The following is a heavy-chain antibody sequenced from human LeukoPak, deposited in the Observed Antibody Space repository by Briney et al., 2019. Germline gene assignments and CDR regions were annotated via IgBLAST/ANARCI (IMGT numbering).Heavy chain of an antibody. CDR2: IRSKAYGGTI. CDR1: GCNFGDYA. CDR3: TRYSGYWFNP. Sequence: GGSLRLSCTASGCNFGDYALSWVRQAPGKGLEWVGFIRSKAYGGTIEYAASVKGRFTISRDDSKSIAYLQMNSLKTEDTAVYYCTRYSGYWFNPWGQGTLVTVSS. D-gene: IGHD5-12*01. V-gene: IGHV3-49*04. J-gene: IGHJ5*02.